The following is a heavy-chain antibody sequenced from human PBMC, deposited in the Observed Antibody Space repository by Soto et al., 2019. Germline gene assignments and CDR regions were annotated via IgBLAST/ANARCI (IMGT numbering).Heavy chain of an antibody. D-gene: IGHD5-18*01. CDR1: GYTFTSYG. Sequence: QVQLVQSGAEVKKPGASVKVSCKASGYTFTSYGISWVRQAPGQGLEGMGWISAYNGNTNYAQKLQGRVTMTPDTSTSTAYMELRSLRSDGPDVYYCAVRGGEQLWHFDYWGQGTLVTVSS. CDR2: ISAYNGNT. J-gene: IGHJ4*02. CDR3: AVRGGEQLWHFDY. V-gene: IGHV1-18*01.